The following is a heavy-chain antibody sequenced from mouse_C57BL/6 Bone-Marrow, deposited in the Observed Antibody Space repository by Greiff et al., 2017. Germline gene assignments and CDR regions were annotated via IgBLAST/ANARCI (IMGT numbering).Heavy chain of an antibody. Sequence: EVKLVESGGGLVKPGGSLKLSCAASGFTFSSYAMSWVRQTPEKRLEWVATISDGGSYTYYPDNVKGRFTISRDNAKHNLYLQMSHLKSEATAMYYCARESRIYYDYDVWFAYWGQGTLVTVSA. D-gene: IGHD2-4*01. CDR3: ARESRIYYDYDVWFAY. J-gene: IGHJ3*01. CDR1: GFTFSSYA. V-gene: IGHV5-4*01. CDR2: ISDGGSYT.